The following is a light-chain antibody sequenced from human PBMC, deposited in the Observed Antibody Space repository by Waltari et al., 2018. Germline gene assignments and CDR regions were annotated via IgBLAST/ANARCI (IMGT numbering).Light chain of an antibody. CDR2: RHS. V-gene: IGLV3-9*01. CDR3: QVWDSSTAAV. J-gene: IGLJ2*01. Sequence: SYELTQPRSVSVALGQPARVTGWGYNSGTKNASWYQRKSGQAPELVIYRHSNRPSGIPERFSGSNSGNTATLTTSRAQAGDEADYYCQVWDSSTAAVFGGGTKLTVL. CDR1: NSGTKN.